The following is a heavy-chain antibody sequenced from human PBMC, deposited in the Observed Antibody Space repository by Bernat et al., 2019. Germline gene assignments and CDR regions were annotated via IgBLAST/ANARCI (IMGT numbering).Heavy chain of an antibody. V-gene: IGHV3-23*01. J-gene: IGHJ6*02. CDR1: GFTFSSYA. D-gene: IGHD3-10*01. CDR2: ISGSGGST. Sequence: EVQLLESGGGLVQPGGSLRLSCSASGFTFSSYAMSWVRQAPGKGLDCVSAISGSGGSTYYADSVKGRFTNSRDNSKNTMYLRMNSLRAEDTAVYYCAKEKLWCGGEEGYYGMDVWGQGTTVTVSS. CDR3: AKEKLWCGGEEGYYGMDV.